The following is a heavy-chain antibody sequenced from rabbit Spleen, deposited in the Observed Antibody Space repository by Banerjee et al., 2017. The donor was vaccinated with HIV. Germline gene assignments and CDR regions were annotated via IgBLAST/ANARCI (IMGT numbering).Heavy chain of an antibody. V-gene: IGHV1S45*01. Sequence: QEQLVESGGDLVKPGASLTLTCTASGFSFSGGYYMCWVRQAPVKGLEWIACINIVTGKSVYARWAKGRFTMSRTSSTTVTLQMTSLTAADTATYFCARDLVAVIGWNFNLWGQGTLVTVS. CDR1: GFSFSGGYY. J-gene: IGHJ4*01. CDR3: ARDLVAVIGWNFNL. D-gene: IGHD1-1*01. CDR2: INIVTGKS.